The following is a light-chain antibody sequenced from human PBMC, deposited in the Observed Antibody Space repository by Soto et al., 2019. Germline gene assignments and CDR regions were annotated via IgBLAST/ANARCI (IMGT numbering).Light chain of an antibody. V-gene: IGLV1-44*01. Sequence: VLTQPPSASGTPGQRITISCSGRTSNIGSNIVSWYHHLPGAAPKLLIYNNNQRPSGVPDRFFASKSGTSASLAISGLQPEDESHYYCAAWDDDLNGLVFGGGTKVTVL. CDR1: TSNIGSNI. CDR2: NNN. CDR3: AAWDDDLNGLV. J-gene: IGLJ3*02.